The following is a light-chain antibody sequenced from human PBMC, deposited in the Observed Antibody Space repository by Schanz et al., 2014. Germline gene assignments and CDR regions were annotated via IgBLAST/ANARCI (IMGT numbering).Light chain of an antibody. J-gene: IGKJ1*01. Sequence: EIVLTQSPGTLSLSPGERATLSCRASQSVTSTYLAWYQQKPGQGPRLLIYGASSRATGIPDRFNGSGSGTDFSLTISRLEPEDFAVYYCQHYSLSPLFGQGTKVDI. CDR2: GAS. V-gene: IGKV3-20*01. CDR1: QSVTSTY. CDR3: QHYSLSPL.